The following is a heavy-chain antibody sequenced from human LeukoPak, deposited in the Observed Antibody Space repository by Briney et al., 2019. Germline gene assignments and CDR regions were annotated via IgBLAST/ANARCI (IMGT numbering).Heavy chain of an antibody. CDR3: ARDIAIAVAGDFDY. Sequence: ASVKVSRKASGYTFTSYGISWVRQAPGQGLEWMGWISAYNGNTNYAQKLQGRVTMTTDTSTSTAYMELRSLRSDDTAVYYCARDIAIAVAGDFDYWGQGTLVTVSS. J-gene: IGHJ4*02. CDR2: ISAYNGNT. CDR1: GYTFTSYG. D-gene: IGHD6-19*01. V-gene: IGHV1-18*01.